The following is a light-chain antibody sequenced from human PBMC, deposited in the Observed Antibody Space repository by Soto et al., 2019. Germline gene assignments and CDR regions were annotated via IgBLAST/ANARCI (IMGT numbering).Light chain of an antibody. J-gene: IGKJ1*01. V-gene: IGKV3-20*01. Sequence: EIVLTQSPGTLSLSPGEGATLSSRASQSVSSYLAWYQQKPGQAPRLLIYAASTRATDIPDRFSGSGSGTDFTLTISRLEPEDFAVFYCQQYGSSLPWTFGQGTKVDIK. CDR3: QQYGSSLPWT. CDR1: QSVSSY. CDR2: AAS.